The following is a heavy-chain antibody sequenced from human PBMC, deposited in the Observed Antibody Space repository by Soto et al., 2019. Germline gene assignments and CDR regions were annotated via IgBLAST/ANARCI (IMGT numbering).Heavy chain of an antibody. D-gene: IGHD3-3*01. J-gene: IGHJ4*03. Sequence: PGGSLRLSCVASGFTFGVHYMSWIRQAPGKGLEWISYISDSGTAINYASSVTGRFTISRDNAKNALYLQMDSLRAEDTAVYDYARDRQPSTYGGLSGWDQQNMVTPSS. CDR2: ISDSGTAI. V-gene: IGHV3-11*01. CDR1: GFTFGVHY. CDR3: ARDRQPSTYGGLSG.